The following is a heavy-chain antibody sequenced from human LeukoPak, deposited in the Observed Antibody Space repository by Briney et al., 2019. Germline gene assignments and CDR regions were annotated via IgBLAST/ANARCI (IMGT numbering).Heavy chain of an antibody. J-gene: IGHJ4*02. D-gene: IGHD2-2*01. Sequence: PGGSLRLSCAASGFTFSSYSMNWVRQAPGKGLEWVSSISSSSSYIYYADSVKGRFTISRDNSKNTLYLQMNSLRAEDTAVYYCAKGPRGIGYCSSTSCPYYFDYWGQGTLVTVSS. CDR2: ISSSSSYI. CDR3: AKGPRGIGYCSSTSCPYYFDY. V-gene: IGHV3-21*01. CDR1: GFTFSSYS.